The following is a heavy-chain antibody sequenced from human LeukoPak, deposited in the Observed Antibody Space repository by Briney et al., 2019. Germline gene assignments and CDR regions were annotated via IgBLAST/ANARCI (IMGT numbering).Heavy chain of an antibody. D-gene: IGHD5-18*01. V-gene: IGHV4-34*01. CDR1: GGSFIGYY. J-gene: IGHJ4*02. CDR3: ARGGYSYGYSY. Sequence: PSETLSLTCAVYGGSFIGYYWSWIRQPPGKGLEWTGEINHSGSTNYNPSLKSRVTISVDTSKNQFSLKLSSVTAADTAVYYCARGGYSYGYSYWGQGTLVTVSS. CDR2: INHSGST.